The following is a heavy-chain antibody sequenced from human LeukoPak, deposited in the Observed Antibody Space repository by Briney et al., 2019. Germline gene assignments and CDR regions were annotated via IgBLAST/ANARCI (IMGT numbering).Heavy chain of an antibody. J-gene: IGHJ5*02. CDR2: MNPQSGNT. D-gene: IGHD5-12*01. CDR1: GYSFTEYD. V-gene: IGHV1-8*01. Sequence: GASVKVSCKAAGYSFTEYDINWVRQATGQGLEWMGWMNPQSGNTDYAQKFQGRVTMTRNNSISTAYMELSGLRSEDTAIYYCAGGWEPYDYFFDPWGQGTLVTVSS. CDR3: AGGWEPYDYFFDP.